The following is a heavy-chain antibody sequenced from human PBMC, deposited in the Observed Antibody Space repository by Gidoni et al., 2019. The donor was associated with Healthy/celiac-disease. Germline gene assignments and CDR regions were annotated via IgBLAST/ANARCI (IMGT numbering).Heavy chain of an antibody. V-gene: IGHV3-30*18. CDR2: RSYDGSNK. J-gene: IGHJ6*02. D-gene: IGHD2-8*01. CDR1: GFTFSSSC. CDR3: AKGPLGTKTPGYLYGMDV. Sequence: QVQLVESGGGVVQPGRSLRLSCAAAGFTFSSSCMHWVRPAPGKGLEWVAVRSYDGSNKYYADSVKGRFTISRDNSKNTLYLQMNSLRAEDTALYYCAKGPLGTKTPGYLYGMDVWGQGTTVTVSS.